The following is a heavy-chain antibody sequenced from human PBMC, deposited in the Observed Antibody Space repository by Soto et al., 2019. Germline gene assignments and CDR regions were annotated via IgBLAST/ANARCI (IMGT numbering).Heavy chain of an antibody. Sequence: EVQLVESGGGLIQPGGSLRLSCVASGFTVSRNYMSWVRQAPGKGLEWVSVIYSGGSTYYADSVKGRSTISRDNSKNTLYLQMNSLRAEDTAVYYCARDRGESGYSGYVQHWGQGTLVTVSS. CDR3: ARDRGESGYSGYVQH. J-gene: IGHJ1*01. V-gene: IGHV3-53*01. CDR2: IYSGGST. CDR1: GFTVSRNY. D-gene: IGHD3-10*01.